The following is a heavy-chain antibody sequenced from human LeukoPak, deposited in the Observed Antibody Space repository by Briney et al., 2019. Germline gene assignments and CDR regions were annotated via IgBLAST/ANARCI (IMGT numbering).Heavy chain of an antibody. CDR1: GGSISSYY. Sequence: SETLSLTCTVSGGSISSYYWSWIRQPPGKGLEWIGYTYYSGSTNYNPSLKSRVTISVDTSKNQFSLKLSSVTAADTAVYYCARDFRRHSSGWYRGYYYGMDVWGQGTTVTVSS. J-gene: IGHJ6*02. CDR2: TYYSGST. D-gene: IGHD6-19*01. CDR3: ARDFRRHSSGWYRGYYYGMDV. V-gene: IGHV4-59*01.